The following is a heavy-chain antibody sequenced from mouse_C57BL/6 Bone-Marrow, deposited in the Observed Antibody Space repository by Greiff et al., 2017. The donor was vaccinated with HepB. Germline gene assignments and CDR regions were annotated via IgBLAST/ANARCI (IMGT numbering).Heavy chain of an antibody. J-gene: IGHJ2*01. V-gene: IGHV1-55*01. CDR2: IYPGSGST. Sequence: QVQLQQPGAELVKPGASVKMSCKASGYTFTSYWITWVKQRPGQGLEWIGDIYPGSGSTNYNEKFKSKATLTVDTSSSTAYQQLSSLASEDSAVYYWARGPYFYFDFVGQGTTLTVSS. CDR1: GYTFTSYW. CDR3: ARGPYFYFDF. D-gene: IGHD1-1*01.